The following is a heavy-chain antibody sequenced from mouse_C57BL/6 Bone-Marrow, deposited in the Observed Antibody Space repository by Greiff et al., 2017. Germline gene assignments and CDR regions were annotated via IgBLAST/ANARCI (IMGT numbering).Heavy chain of an antibody. CDR3: RWDYSNYLYAMDY. Sequence: VQLVESGPVLVKPGASVKMSCKASGYTFTDYYMNWVKQSHGKSLEWIGEIYPRSGNTYYNEKFKGKATLTADKSSSTAYMELRSLTSEDSAVYFCARWDYSNYLYAMDYWGQGTSVTVSS. J-gene: IGHJ4*01. D-gene: IGHD2-5*01. V-gene: IGHV1-83*01. CDR2: YPRSGNTY. CDR1: YTFTDYYM.